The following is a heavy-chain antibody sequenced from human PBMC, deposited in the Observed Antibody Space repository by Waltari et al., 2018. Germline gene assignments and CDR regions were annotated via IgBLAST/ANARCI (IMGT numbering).Heavy chain of an antibody. Sequence: QVQLQQWGAGLLKPSETLSLTCAVYGGSFSGYYWSWIRQPPGKGLEWIGEINHRGSTNYNPSLKSRVTISVDTSKNQFSLKLSSVTAADTAVYYCARWVDTAMGLDYWGQGTLVTVSS. J-gene: IGHJ4*02. D-gene: IGHD5-18*01. CDR2: INHRGST. V-gene: IGHV4-34*01. CDR3: ARWVDTAMGLDY. CDR1: GGSFSGYY.